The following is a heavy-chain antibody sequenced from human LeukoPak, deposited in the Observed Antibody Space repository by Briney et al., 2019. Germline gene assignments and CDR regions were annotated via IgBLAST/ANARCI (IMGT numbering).Heavy chain of an antibody. CDR2: ISWNSGSI. J-gene: IGHJ6*02. Sequence: GGSLRLSCAASGFTFDDYAMHWVRQAPGKGLEWVSGISWNSGSIGYADSVKGRFTISRDNAKNSLYLQMNSLRAEDTAVYYCAGGQENYFPHYGMDVWGQGTTVTVSS. CDR3: AGGQENYFPHYGMDV. CDR1: GFTFDDYA. D-gene: IGHD1-7*01. V-gene: IGHV3-9*01.